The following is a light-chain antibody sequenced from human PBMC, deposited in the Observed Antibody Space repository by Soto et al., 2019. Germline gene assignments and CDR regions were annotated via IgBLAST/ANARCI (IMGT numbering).Light chain of an antibody. J-gene: IGKJ5*01. V-gene: IGKV3-20*01. CDR2: GAS. CDR3: QQYGTSPT. Sequence: EIVLTQSPGTLSLFPGERATLSCRASQSLITRYLAWYQQKPGQAPRLLIYGASSRATGIPVRFSGSGSGTDFTLTISRLEPEDFSVYYCQQYGTSPTFGQGTRLEIK. CDR1: QSLITRY.